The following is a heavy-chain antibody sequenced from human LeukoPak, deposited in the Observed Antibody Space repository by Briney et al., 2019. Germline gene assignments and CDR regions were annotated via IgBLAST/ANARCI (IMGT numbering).Heavy chain of an antibody. D-gene: IGHD1-7*01. Sequence: GGSLRLSCAASGFTFSSYSMNWVRQAPGKGLEWVSSISSSSSYIYYADSVKGRFTISRDNAKNSLYLQMNSLRAEDTAVYYCARDSNRVTGTTSAVQNFDYWGQGTLVTVSS. V-gene: IGHV3-21*01. CDR2: ISSSSSYI. J-gene: IGHJ4*02. CDR3: ARDSNRVTGTTSAVQNFDY. CDR1: GFTFSSYS.